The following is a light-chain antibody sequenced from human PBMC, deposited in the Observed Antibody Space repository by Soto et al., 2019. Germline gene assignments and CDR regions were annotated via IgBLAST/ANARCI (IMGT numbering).Light chain of an antibody. J-gene: IGLJ1*01. CDR2: DVS. CDR3: SSYTTSSIPCV. CDR1: SSDVGGYNY. Sequence: QSALTQPASVSGSPGQSITISCTGTSSDVGGYNYVSWYQHHPGKAPKLMIYDVSNRPSGVSNRFSGSKSGNTASLTISGLQAEDEADYYCSSYTTSSIPCVFGTGTKLTVL. V-gene: IGLV2-14*03.